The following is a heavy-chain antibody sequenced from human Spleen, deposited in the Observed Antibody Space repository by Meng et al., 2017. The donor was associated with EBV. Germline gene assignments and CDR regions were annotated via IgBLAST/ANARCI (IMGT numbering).Heavy chain of an antibody. CDR2: ISSSGSLI. D-gene: IGHD3-10*01. CDR1: GFTFSDYY. V-gene: IGHV3-11*01. J-gene: IGHJ4*02. Sequence: QVQLVDAGGGLVKPGGALRLSCAVSGFTFSDYYMSWIRQAPGKGLEWVSYISSSGSLIYYADSVKGRFTISRDNAKNSLYLQMDSLRAEDTAVYYCARESWFGANIDYWGQGTLVTVSS. CDR3: ARESWFGANIDY.